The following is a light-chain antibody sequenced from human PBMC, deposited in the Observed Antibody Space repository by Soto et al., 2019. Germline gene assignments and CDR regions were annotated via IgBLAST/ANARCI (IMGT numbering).Light chain of an antibody. Sequence: DIQMTQSPSSLSASVGDRVTISCRASQGMSNYLAWYQQKPGKAPRLLIYAASSLQLGVSLRFTGCGSGTDFTLTISRLQPADVSTYYGQPSNCAPFTFGPGTNVDLK. J-gene: IGKJ3*01. CDR1: QGMSNY. V-gene: IGKV1-27*01. CDR2: AAS. CDR3: QPSNCAPFT.